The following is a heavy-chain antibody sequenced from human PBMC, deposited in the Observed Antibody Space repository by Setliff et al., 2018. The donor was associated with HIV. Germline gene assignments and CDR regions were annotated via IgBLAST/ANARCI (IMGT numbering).Heavy chain of an antibody. Sequence: ASETLSLTCTVADGSISTGSYYWSWVRQPAGRGLEWIGRIYTSGSTNYNPSLKSRVTMSVDTSKNQFSLKLNSVTAADTAVYYCGGNGYYSIDYWGQGTLVTVSS. D-gene: IGHD3-22*01. CDR2: IYTSGST. CDR1: DGSISTGSYY. V-gene: IGHV4-61*02. CDR3: GGNGYYSIDY. J-gene: IGHJ4*02.